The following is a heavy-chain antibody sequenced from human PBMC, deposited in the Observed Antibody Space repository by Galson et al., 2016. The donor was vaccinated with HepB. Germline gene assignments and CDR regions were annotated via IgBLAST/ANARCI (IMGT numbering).Heavy chain of an antibody. Sequence: QVQLQESGPGLVKPSETLSLTCTVSGGSINSYYWSWIRQPPGKGLEWIGYIYYSGSTNYNPSLKSRVTISGETSKNPFCLKPSSVTAAAPAVYYCARAAGYSYGPYFDYWGQGTLVTVSS. CDR3: ARAAGYSYGPYFDY. D-gene: IGHD5-18*01. V-gene: IGHV4-59*01. J-gene: IGHJ4*02. CDR2: IYYSGST. CDR1: GGSINSYY.